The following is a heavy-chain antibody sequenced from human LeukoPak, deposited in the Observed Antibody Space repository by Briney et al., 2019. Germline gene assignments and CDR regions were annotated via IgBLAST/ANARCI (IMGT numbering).Heavy chain of an antibody. J-gene: IGHJ4*02. CDR1: GFTFSSYA. CDR2: ISGSGGST. Sequence: PGESLRLSCAASGFTFSSYAMSWVRQAPGKGLEWVSAISGSGGSTYYADSVKGRFTISRDNSKNTLYLQMNSLRAEDTAVYYCAKATGRAPLTFDYWGQGTLVTVSS. D-gene: IGHD3-10*01. V-gene: IGHV3-23*01. CDR3: AKATGRAPLTFDY.